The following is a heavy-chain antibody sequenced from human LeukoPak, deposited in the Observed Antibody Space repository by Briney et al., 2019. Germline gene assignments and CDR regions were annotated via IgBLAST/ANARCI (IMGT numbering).Heavy chain of an antibody. CDR3: ARVSDCGGDCYQYNWFDP. Sequence: SVKVSCKASGGTFISYAISWVRQAPGQGLEWMGGIIPIFGTANYAQKFQGRVTITADESTSTAYMELSSLRSEDTAVYYCARVSDCGGDCYQYNWFDPWGQGTLVTVSS. D-gene: IGHD2-21*02. CDR2: IIPIFGTA. V-gene: IGHV1-69*13. J-gene: IGHJ5*02. CDR1: GGTFISYA.